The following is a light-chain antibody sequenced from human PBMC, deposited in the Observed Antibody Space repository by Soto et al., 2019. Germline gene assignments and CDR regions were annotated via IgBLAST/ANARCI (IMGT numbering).Light chain of an antibody. CDR1: QSVSSW. Sequence: DIQMTQSPSTLSASVGDRVTITCRASQSVSSWLAGYQQKPGKAPKLLIYTASNLHSGVPSRLSGSGYGTEFTLTISRLQPNDFATYYCQQISSYSRTLGQGTKV. CDR3: QQISSYSRT. J-gene: IGKJ1*01. CDR2: TAS. V-gene: IGKV1-5*01.